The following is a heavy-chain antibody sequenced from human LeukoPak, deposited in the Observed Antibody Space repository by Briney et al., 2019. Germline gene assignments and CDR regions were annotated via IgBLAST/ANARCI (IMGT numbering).Heavy chain of an antibody. D-gene: IGHD3-10*01. CDR1: GFTFSSYA. V-gene: IGHV1-69*04. CDR2: IIPILGIA. J-gene: IGHJ4*02. CDR3: ARKRDYYGSGSYYKDYFDY. Sequence: GGSLRLSCAASGFTFSSYAISWVRQAPGQGLEWMGRIIPILGIANYAQKFQGRVTITADKSTSTAYMELSSLRSEDTAVYYCARKRDYYGSGSYYKDYFDYWGQGTLVTVSS.